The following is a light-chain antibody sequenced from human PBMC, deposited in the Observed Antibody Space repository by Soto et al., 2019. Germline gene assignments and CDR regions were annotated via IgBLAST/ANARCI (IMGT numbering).Light chain of an antibody. CDR3: QSCRNVPYI. Sequence: DIQMTQSQSSLSASAGDSVTITCRASHFISNFLAWYHLRPGKPPRLLIYSATTLHSGVPSRFRGSGVGTDFTLTISGLQPEDAGTYYCQSCRNVPYIFAQGTRVEI. CDR2: SAT. V-gene: IGKV1-27*01. CDR1: HFISNF. J-gene: IGKJ2*01.